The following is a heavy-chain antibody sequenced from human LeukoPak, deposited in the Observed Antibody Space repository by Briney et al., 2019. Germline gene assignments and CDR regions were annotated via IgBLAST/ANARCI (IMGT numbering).Heavy chain of an antibody. CDR1: GFSFNSYS. CDR3: ARDRPYGGYFELGDY. V-gene: IGHV3-48*04. D-gene: IGHD4-23*01. Sequence: GGSLRLSCAASGFSFNSYSLIWVRQAPGKGLEWISYISASSNAIYYADSVKGRFTISRDNAKNSLYLQTNSLRAEDTAVYYCARDRPYGGYFELGDYWGQGTLVTVSS. CDR2: ISASSNAI. J-gene: IGHJ4*02.